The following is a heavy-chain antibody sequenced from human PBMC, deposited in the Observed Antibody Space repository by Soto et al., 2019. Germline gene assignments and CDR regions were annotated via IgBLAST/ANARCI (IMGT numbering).Heavy chain of an antibody. Sequence: QVQLVQSGAEVKKPGSSVKVSCQASGGPFSSYAISWVRQAPGQGLEWMGRIIPLVGIANYVQKFQGRVTITADKSTSTAYMELSSLRSEDTAVYYCARAAVSKNWFDPWGQGTLVTVSS. CDR2: IIPLVGIA. D-gene: IGHD3-16*01. CDR1: GGPFSSYA. V-gene: IGHV1-69*04. CDR3: ARAAVSKNWFDP. J-gene: IGHJ5*02.